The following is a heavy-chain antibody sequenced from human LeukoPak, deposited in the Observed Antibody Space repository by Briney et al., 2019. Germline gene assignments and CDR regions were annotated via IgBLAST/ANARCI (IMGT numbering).Heavy chain of an antibody. D-gene: IGHD2-15*01. CDR3: ARDRWELLSNSYHYCGLDV. Sequence: GGSLRLSCAASGFTFSNYWMSWVRQAPGKGLEWVANIKQDGSEKCYVDSVKGRFTISRDNAKNSLYLQMNSLRAENTAVYYCARDRWELLSNSYHYCGLDVWGQGTTVTVSS. CDR1: GFTFSNYW. CDR2: IKQDGSEK. J-gene: IGHJ6*02. V-gene: IGHV3-7*01.